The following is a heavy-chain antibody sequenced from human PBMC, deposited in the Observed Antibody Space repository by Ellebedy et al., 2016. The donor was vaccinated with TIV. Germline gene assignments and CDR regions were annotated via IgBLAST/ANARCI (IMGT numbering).Heavy chain of an antibody. CDR2: LSASGWRT. Sequence: GESLKISXATSGITFSRFAMVWVRQAPGKGLEWISGLSASGWRTVYADSVKGRFTVSRDNSKNTLFLQMARLRAEDTARYFCAKDPNGDYLGAFDAWGQGTVVTVSS. V-gene: IGHV3-23*01. CDR1: GITFSRFA. D-gene: IGHD4-17*01. J-gene: IGHJ3*01. CDR3: AKDPNGDYLGAFDA.